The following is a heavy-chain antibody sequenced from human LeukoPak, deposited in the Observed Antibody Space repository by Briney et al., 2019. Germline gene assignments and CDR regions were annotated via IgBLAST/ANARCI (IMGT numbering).Heavy chain of an antibody. CDR3: AREGAGIVVVPAAI. J-gene: IGHJ4*02. CDR1: GYTFTGYY. CDR2: ISPNSGGT. D-gene: IGHD2-2*01. V-gene: IGHV1-2*04. Sequence: ASVKVSCKASGYTFTGYYMHWVRQAPGQGLEWMGWISPNSGGTNYAQKFQGWVTMTRDTSISTAYMELSRLRSDDTAVYYCAREGAGIVVVPAAIWGQGTLVTVSS.